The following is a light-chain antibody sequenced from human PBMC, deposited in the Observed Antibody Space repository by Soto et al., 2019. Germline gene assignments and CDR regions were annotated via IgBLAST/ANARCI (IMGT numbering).Light chain of an antibody. CDR3: MQALQTPRT. J-gene: IGKJ2*01. CDR1: QSLLHSNGYNY. V-gene: IGKV2-28*01. CDR2: LGS. Sequence: DIVMTQSPLSLPVTPGEPASISCRSSQSLLHSNGYNYLDWYLQKPGQSPQLLIYLGSNRASGVPDRFSGSGSGTDFTLKISRVEAEDVVVDYCMQALQTPRTFGQGTKLEIK.